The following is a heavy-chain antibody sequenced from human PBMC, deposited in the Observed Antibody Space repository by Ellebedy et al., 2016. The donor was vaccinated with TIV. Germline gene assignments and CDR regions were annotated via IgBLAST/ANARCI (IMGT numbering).Heavy chain of an antibody. CDR2: IYSSGST. CDR1: GGSISNDY. Sequence: SETLSLXCTVSGGSISNDYWSWIRQPAGKGLEWIGRIYSSGSTNYNPSLNSRVTMSVDMSKNQFSLRLSSLTAADTAVYYCARDLSCINDICNLGAFDIWGQGTMVTVSS. D-gene: IGHD2-8*01. V-gene: IGHV4-4*07. CDR3: ARDLSCINDICNLGAFDI. J-gene: IGHJ3*02.